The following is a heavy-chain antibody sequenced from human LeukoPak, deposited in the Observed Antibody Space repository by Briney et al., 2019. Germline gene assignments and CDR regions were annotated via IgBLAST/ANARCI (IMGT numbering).Heavy chain of an antibody. CDR1: GYTSTSYY. CDR2: INPSGGST. V-gene: IGHV1-46*01. CDR3: ARARREVVVPAAILDY. J-gene: IGHJ4*02. D-gene: IGHD2-2*01. Sequence: ASVKVSCKASGYTSTSYYMHWVRQAPGQGLEWMGIINPSGGSTSYAQKFQGRVTMTRDTSTSTVYMELSSLRSEDTAVYYCARARREVVVPAAILDYWGQGTLVTVSS.